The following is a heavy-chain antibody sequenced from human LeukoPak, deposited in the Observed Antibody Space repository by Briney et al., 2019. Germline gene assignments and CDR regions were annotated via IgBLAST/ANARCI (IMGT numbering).Heavy chain of an antibody. CDR2: ISGSGGST. CDR1: GFTFSSYA. Sequence: PGGSLRLSCAASGFTFSSYAMSWVRQAPGKGLEWVSAISGSGGSTYYADSVKGRFTISRDNSKNTLYLQMNSLRAEDTAVYYCAKWDTAMVVYYNYYMDVWGKGTTVTVSS. J-gene: IGHJ6*03. D-gene: IGHD5-18*01. V-gene: IGHV3-23*01. CDR3: AKWDTAMVVYYNYYMDV.